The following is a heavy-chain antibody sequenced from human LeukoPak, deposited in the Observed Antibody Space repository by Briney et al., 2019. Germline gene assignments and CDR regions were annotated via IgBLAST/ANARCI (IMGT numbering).Heavy chain of an antibody. Sequence: PGGSLRLSCAASGFAFSSYWMSWVRQAPGKGLEWVANIKQDGSEKYYVDSVKGRFTISRDNAKNSLYLQMNSLRAEDTAVYYCARGHDYYGSGSEYYGMDVWGQGTTVTVSS. J-gene: IGHJ6*02. D-gene: IGHD3-10*01. CDR3: ARGHDYYGSGSEYYGMDV. CDR1: GFAFSSYW. V-gene: IGHV3-7*01. CDR2: IKQDGSEK.